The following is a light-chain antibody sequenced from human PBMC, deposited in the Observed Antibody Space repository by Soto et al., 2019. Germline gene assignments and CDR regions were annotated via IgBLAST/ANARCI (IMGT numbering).Light chain of an antibody. CDR1: QSVSSSY. Sequence: EIVLTQSPCTLSLSPGERATLSCRASQSVSSSYLAWYQHKPGQTPRLLIYGASSRATGIPDRFSGSGSGTDFTLTISRLEPEDFAVYYCQQYGSSPRTFGQGTKVDIK. J-gene: IGKJ1*01. V-gene: IGKV3-20*01. CDR3: QQYGSSPRT. CDR2: GAS.